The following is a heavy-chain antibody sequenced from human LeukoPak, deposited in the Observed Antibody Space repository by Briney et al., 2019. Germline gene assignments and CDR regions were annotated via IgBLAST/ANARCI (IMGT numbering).Heavy chain of an antibody. CDR3: ARDRGQLWLRGYFDY. J-gene: IGHJ4*02. Sequence: SVKVSCKASGGTFSSYAISWVRQAPGQGLEWMGGIIPIFGTANYAQKFQGRVTITADESTSTAYMELSSLRSEDTAVYYCARDRGQLWLRGYFDYWGQGTLVTVSS. CDR1: GGTFSSYA. CDR2: IIPIFGTA. D-gene: IGHD5-18*01. V-gene: IGHV1-69*13.